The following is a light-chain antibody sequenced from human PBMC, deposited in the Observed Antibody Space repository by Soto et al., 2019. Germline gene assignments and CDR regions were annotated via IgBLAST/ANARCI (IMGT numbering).Light chain of an antibody. CDR3: QQYGNAPFT. CDR2: GAS. CDR1: QSISSSY. Sequence: TQSPSTLSASVGDRVTITCRASQSISSSYLAWFQQKPGQAPRLLIYGASSRATGIPDRFSGSGSGTDFTLTISRLEPEDFAVYYCQQYGNAPFTFGPGTKVDIK. V-gene: IGKV3-20*01. J-gene: IGKJ3*01.